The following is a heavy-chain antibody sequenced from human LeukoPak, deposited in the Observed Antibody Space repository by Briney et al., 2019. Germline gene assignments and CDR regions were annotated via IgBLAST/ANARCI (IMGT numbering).Heavy chain of an antibody. CDR3: VRESGGHPATSEDY. D-gene: IGHD4-23*01. CDR1: GGTFSSYA. CDR2: IIPIFGTA. J-gene: IGHJ4*02. V-gene: IGHV1-69*13. Sequence: GASVKVSCKASGGTFSSYAISWVRQAPGQGLEWMGGIIPIFGTANYAQKFQGRVTITADESTSTAYKELSSLRSEDTAVYYCVRESGGHPATSEDYWGQGTLVTVSS.